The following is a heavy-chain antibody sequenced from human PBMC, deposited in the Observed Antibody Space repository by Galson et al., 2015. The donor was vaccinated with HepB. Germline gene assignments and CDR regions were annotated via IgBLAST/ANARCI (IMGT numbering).Heavy chain of an antibody. V-gene: IGHV3-30-3*01. CDR3: ARDSSGLRFFPVY. CDR2: ISYDGSNK. CDR1: GFTFSSYA. J-gene: IGHJ4*02. Sequence: SLRLSCAASGFTFSSYAMHWVRQAPGKGLEWVAVISYDGSNKYYADSVKGRFTISRDNSKNTLYLQMNSLRAEDTAVYYCARDSSGLRFFPVYWGQGTLVTVSS. D-gene: IGHD3-3*01.